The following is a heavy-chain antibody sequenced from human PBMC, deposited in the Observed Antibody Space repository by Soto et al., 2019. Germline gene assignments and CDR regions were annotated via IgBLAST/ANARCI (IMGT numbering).Heavy chain of an antibody. Sequence: PSETLSLTCTVSGVSISSYYWSWIRQPPGKGLEWIGYIYHSGSTNYNPSLQSRVTISVDTSKNQFSLKLSSVTAADTAVYYCASCSSSRSPCDPWGQGTLVTVS. D-gene: IGHD2-2*01. CDR2: IYHSGST. CDR3: ASCSSSRSPCDP. V-gene: IGHV4-59*08. CDR1: GVSISSYY. J-gene: IGHJ5*02.